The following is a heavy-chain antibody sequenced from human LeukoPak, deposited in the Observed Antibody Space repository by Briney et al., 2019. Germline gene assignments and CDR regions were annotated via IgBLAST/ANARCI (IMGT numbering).Heavy chain of an antibody. D-gene: IGHD3-10*01. Sequence: PSETLSLTCTVSGGSISSYYWSWIRQPPGKGLEWIGYIYYSGSTNYNPSLKSRATISVDTSKNQFSLKLSSVTAADTAVYYCARDKGSGSYFRPYYMDVWGKGTTVTVSS. V-gene: IGHV4-59*01. CDR1: GGSISSYY. J-gene: IGHJ6*03. CDR3: ARDKGSGSYFRPYYMDV. CDR2: IYYSGST.